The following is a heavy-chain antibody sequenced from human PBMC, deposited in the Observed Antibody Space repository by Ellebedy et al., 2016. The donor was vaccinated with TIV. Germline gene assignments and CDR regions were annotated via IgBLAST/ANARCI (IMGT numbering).Heavy chain of an antibody. D-gene: IGHD4/OR15-4a*01. J-gene: IGHJ4*02. CDR3: ASAKAPYGSNHEPIDY. Sequence: GESLKISCAASGFIFSSYGMHWVRQAPGKGLEWAAFILYDGSNKYYANSVKGRFTISRDNSKNTLYLQMNSLRAEDTAVYYCASAKAPYGSNHEPIDYWGQGTLVTVSS. V-gene: IGHV3-30*02. CDR1: GFIFSSYG. CDR2: ILYDGSNK.